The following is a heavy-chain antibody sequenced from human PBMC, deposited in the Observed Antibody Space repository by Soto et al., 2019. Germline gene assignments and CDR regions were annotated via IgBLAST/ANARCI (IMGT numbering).Heavy chain of an antibody. D-gene: IGHD6-13*01. CDR2: ISAYNGNT. CDR1: GYTFTSYW. J-gene: IGHJ5*02. Sequence: GESLKISCKGSGYTFTSYWISWVRQVPGKGLEWMGWISAYNGNTNYAQKLQGRVTMTTDTSTSTAYMELRSLRSDDTAVYYCARDISSSWYRGNWFDPWGQGTLVTVSS. V-gene: IGHV1-18*04. CDR3: ARDISSSWYRGNWFDP.